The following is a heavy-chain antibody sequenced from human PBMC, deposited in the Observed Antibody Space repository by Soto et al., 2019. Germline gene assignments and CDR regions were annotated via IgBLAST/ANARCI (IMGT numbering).Heavy chain of an antibody. CDR2: ISGSGGST. D-gene: IGHD1-26*01. J-gene: IGHJ4*02. Sequence: GGSLRLSCAASGFTFSSYGMTWVRPAPGKGLEWVSTISGSGGSTYYAGSVKGRFTISSDNSKNTLYLQMNSLRAEDTAVYYCAKGLESGSYFIFDYWGQGTLVTVSS. CDR3: AKGLESGSYFIFDY. CDR1: GFTFSSYG. V-gene: IGHV3-23*01.